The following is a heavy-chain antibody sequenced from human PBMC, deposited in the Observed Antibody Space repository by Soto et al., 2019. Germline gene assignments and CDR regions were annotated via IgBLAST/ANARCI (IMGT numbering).Heavy chain of an antibody. CDR2: IYYSGST. CDR3: VRRQYYFDY. V-gene: IGHV4-39*01. CDR1: GASINTSSYS. D-gene: IGHD4-4*01. J-gene: IGHJ4*02. Sequence: PSETLSLTCTVSGASINTSSYSWGWIRRPPGKRLEWIGYIYYSGSTYYNPSLKSRVSISVDMSKNQFSLNLRSVTAADTAVYFCVRRQYYFDYWGQGTRVTVSS.